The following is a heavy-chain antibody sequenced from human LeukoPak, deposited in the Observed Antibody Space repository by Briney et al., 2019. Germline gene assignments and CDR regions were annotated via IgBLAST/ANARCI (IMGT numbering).Heavy chain of an antibody. J-gene: IGHJ4*02. CDR1: GYSISSGYY. V-gene: IGHV4-38-2*02. CDR2: IYHSGST. D-gene: IGHD3-10*01. CDR3: ARDRRALLWFGEQAAFDY. Sequence: PSETLSLTCTVSGYSISSGYYWGWIRQPPGKGLEWIGSIYHSGSTYYNPSLKSRVTISVDTSKNQFSLKLSSVTAADTAVYYCARDRRALLWFGEQAAFDYWGQGTLVTVSS.